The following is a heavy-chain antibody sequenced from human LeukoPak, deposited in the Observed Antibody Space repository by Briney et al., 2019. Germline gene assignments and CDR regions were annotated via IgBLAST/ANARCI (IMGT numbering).Heavy chain of an antibody. V-gene: IGHV4-39*01. J-gene: IGHJ5*02. CDR3: ASQPRETKPNWFDP. CDR1: GGSISSSSYY. D-gene: IGHD1/OR15-1a*01. CDR2: IYYSGST. Sequence: SETLSLTCTVSGGSISSSSYYWGWIRQPPGKGLEWIGSIYYSGSTYYNPSLKSRVTISVDTSKNQFSLKLSSVTAADTAVYYCASQPRETKPNWFDPWGQGTLATVSS.